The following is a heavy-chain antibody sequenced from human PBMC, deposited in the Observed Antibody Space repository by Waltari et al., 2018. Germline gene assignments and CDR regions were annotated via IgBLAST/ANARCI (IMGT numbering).Heavy chain of an antibody. D-gene: IGHD2-15*01. CDR1: GYSLTESA. CDR2: FDPEYGEA. Sequence: QVQLVQSGAEVKKPGASVKVSCRVSGYSLTESALHWVRQAPGKGLEWLGGFDPEYGEAVYAQEFQGRVTMTEDTSKDTADMEWISLTYEDTAVYYCTRGRVGYCSGGTCYSRWFDPWGQGTLVTVSS. J-gene: IGHJ5*02. V-gene: IGHV1-24*01. CDR3: TRGRVGYCSGGTCYSRWFDP.